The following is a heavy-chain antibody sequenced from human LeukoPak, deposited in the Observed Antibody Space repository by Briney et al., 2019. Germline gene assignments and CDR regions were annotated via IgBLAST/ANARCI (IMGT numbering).Heavy chain of an antibody. V-gene: IGHV3-23*01. Sequence: GGSLRLSCAASGVTFSSYAMSWDRQAPGKGLEWVSAISGSGGSTYYADSVKGRFTVSRDNSKNTLYLQMNSLKAEDTALYYCAMSLYSSGWLYWGQGTLVTVSS. CDR2: ISGSGGST. D-gene: IGHD6-19*01. CDR3: AMSLYSSGWLY. CDR1: GVTFSSYA. J-gene: IGHJ4*02.